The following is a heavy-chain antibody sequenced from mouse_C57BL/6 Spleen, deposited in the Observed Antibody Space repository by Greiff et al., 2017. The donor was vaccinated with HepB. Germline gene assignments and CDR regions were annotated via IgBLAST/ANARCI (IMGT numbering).Heavy chain of an antibody. CDR2: IYPRSGNT. D-gene: IGHD2-4*01. Sequence: VQLQQSGAELARPGASVKLSCKASGYTFTSYGISWVKQRTGQGLEWIGEIYPRSGNTYYNEKFKGKATLTADKSSSTAYMELRSLTSEDSAVYFCASPYDYDEGFAYWGQGTLVTVSA. CDR1: GYTFTSYG. J-gene: IGHJ3*01. V-gene: IGHV1-81*01. CDR3: ASPYDYDEGFAY.